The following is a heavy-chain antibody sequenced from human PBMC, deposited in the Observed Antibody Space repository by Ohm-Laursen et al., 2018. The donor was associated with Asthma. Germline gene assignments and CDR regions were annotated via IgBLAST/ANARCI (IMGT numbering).Heavy chain of an antibody. J-gene: IGHJ6*02. CDR3: AVRTTSAGFDV. Sequence: SLRLSCTASGFTFEEYAMHWVRQAPGKGLEWVSVISWRSGSIAYADSVKGRFTISRDNAKNSLYLQMNSLRAQDTAVYYCAVRTTSAGFDVWGQGTTVTVSS. V-gene: IGHV3-9*01. CDR1: GFTFEEYA. D-gene: IGHD1-1*01. CDR2: ISWRSGSI.